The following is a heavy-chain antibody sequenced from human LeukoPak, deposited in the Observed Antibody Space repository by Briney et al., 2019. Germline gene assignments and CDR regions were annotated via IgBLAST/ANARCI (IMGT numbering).Heavy chain of an antibody. Sequence: PSETLSLTCTVSGGSMNGYYWSWIRQPAGKGLEWIGNIHSTGNTNDNPSLKPRVTMSVDTSNNQVSLKMYAVTAADTAVYFCARDLGNKQVNYYMYFGMDVWGRGITVTVSS. V-gene: IGHV4-4*07. CDR2: IHSTGNT. D-gene: IGHD1-26*01. CDR3: ARDLGNKQVNYYMYFGMDV. J-gene: IGHJ6*02. CDR1: GGSMNGYY.